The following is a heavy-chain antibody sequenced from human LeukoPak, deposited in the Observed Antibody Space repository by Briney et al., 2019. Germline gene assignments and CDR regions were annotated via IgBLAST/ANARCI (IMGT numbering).Heavy chain of an antibody. J-gene: IGHJ5*02. Sequence: ASVKVSCKASGYTFTSYYMHWVGQAPGQGLEWMGIINPSGGSTSYAQKFQGRVTMTRDTSTSTVYMELSSLRSEDTAVYYCARDEPGIALAGIGVSWGQGTLVTVSS. CDR1: GYTFTSYY. V-gene: IGHV1-46*03. CDR2: INPSGGST. D-gene: IGHD6-19*01. CDR3: ARDEPGIALAGIGVS.